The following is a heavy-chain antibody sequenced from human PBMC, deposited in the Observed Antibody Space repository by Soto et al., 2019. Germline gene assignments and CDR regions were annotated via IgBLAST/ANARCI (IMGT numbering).Heavy chain of an antibody. D-gene: IGHD3-10*01. CDR2: IIPLFGTT. CDR1: GDTFKNCV. V-gene: IGHV1-69*01. J-gene: IGHJ6*02. CDR3: AAELGFGKLSVV. Sequence: QVQVVQSGVEVRRPGSSVKVSCKASGDTFKNCVISWVRQAPGQGLEWMGGIIPLFGTTDFAQRFQGRLTITTDESTTTAYTELSRLRSEDTATYYCAAELGFGKLSVVWGQGNTVIVSS.